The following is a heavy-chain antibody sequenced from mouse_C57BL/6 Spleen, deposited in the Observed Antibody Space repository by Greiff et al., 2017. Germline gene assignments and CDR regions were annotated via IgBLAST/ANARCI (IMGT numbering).Heavy chain of an antibody. D-gene: IGHD2-4*01. CDR3: ARGDDYDYYFDY. J-gene: IGHJ2*01. V-gene: IGHV3-1*01. CDR2: ISYSGST. CDR1: GYSITSGYD. Sequence: EVMLVESGPGMVKPSQSLSLTCTVTGYSITSGYDWHWIRHFPGNKLEWMGYISYSGSTNYNPSLKSRISITHDTSKNHFFLKLNSVTTEDTATYYCARGDDYDYYFDYWGQGTTLTVSS.